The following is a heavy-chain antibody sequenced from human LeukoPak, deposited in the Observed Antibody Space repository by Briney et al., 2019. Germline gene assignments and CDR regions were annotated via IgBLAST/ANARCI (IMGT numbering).Heavy chain of an antibody. CDR1: GGSISSRNW. Sequence: SETLSLTCTVSGGSISSRNWWSWVRQAPGKGPEWIGEIYHSGRTNYNPSLKSRLTILVEKSKNQFSLKLNSVTAADTAVYYCARGRVIAVSGWGPWELPPAGHDYWGQGTLVTVSS. CDR3: ARGRVIAVSGWGPWELPPAGHDY. D-gene: IGHD6-19*01. V-gene: IGHV4-4*02. CDR2: IYHSGRT. J-gene: IGHJ4*02.